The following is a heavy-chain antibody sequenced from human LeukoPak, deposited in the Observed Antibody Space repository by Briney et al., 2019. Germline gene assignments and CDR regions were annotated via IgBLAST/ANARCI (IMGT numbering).Heavy chain of an antibody. V-gene: IGHV4-39*07. J-gene: IGHJ4*02. CDR1: GGSIGSSSYY. Sequence: SETLSLTCTVSGGSIGSSSYYWGWIRQPPGKGLEWIGSIYYSGSTYYNPSLKSRVTISVDTSKNQFSLKLSSVTAADTAVYYCARWGVGVTKRYYFDYWGQGTLVTVSS. CDR2: IYYSGST. CDR3: ARWGVGVTKRYYFDY. D-gene: IGHD1-26*01.